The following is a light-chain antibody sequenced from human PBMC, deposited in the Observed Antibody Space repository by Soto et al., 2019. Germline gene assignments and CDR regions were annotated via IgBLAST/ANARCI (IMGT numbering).Light chain of an antibody. Sequence: DVVMTQSPLSLPVTLGQPASISCRSSQRLVHNDGNTYLNWFQQRPGHSPRRLSYKVSNRVSGVPDRFSGRGSGTDFTLKIRRVEADDVGVYYCMQGSQWPWTFGEGTKVEIK. CDR2: KVS. V-gene: IGKV2-30*02. CDR3: MQGSQWPWT. CDR1: QRLVHNDGNTY. J-gene: IGKJ1*01.